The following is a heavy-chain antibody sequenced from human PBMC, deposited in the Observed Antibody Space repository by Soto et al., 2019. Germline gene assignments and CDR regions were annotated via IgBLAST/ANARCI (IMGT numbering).Heavy chain of an antibody. CDR3: ARDSVRYCRDVVCYQGYYYFAMDV. V-gene: IGHV1-18*01. CDR1: GYTFTSYG. D-gene: IGHD2-8*01. CDR2: ISASNGNT. Sequence: QVQLVQSGAEVKNSGASVKVSCKASGYTFTSYGLSWVRQAPGQGLEWMGWISASNGNTNYAQKLQGRVTMTTDTSTGTAYMELRSLRSDDTATYYCARDSVRYCRDVVCYQGYYYFAMDVWGKGTTVTVSP. J-gene: IGHJ6*04.